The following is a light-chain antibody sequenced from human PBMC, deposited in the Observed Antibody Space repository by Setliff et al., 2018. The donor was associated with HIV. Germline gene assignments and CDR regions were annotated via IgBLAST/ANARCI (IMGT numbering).Light chain of an antibody. CDR1: SSDVGRYNY. V-gene: IGLV2-14*01. CDR3: SSYTDSSPVV. Sequence: SVLTQPASVSGSPGQSITISCTGTSSDVGRYNYVSWYQQHPGKAPKVMIYDVSKRPSGVSNRFSGSKSGNTASLTISGLQAEDEADYYCSSYTDSSPVVFGGGTK. J-gene: IGLJ2*01. CDR2: DVS.